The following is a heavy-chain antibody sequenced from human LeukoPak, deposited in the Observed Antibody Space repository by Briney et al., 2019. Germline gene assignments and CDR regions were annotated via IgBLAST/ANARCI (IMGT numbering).Heavy chain of an antibody. CDR2: IIPILGIA. D-gene: IGHD5-18*01. V-gene: IGHV1-69*04. Sequence: ASVKVSCKASGGTFSSYAISWVRQAPGQGLEWMGRIIPILGIANYAQKFQGRDTTTADKSTSTAYMELSSLRSEDTAVYYCARAKDTAMVYSDYWGQGTLVTVSS. CDR3: ARAKDTAMVYSDY. CDR1: GGTFSSYA. J-gene: IGHJ4*02.